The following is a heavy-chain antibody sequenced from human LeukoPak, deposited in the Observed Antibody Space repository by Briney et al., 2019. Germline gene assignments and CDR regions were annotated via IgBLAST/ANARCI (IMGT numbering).Heavy chain of an antibody. CDR1: GYTFTSYG. V-gene: IGHV1-18*01. D-gene: IGHD1-26*01. Sequence: SVKVSCKASGYTFTSYGISWVRQAPGQGLEWMGWISAYNGNTNYAQKLQGRVTMTTDTSTSTAYMELRSVRSDDTAVYYCASRVGATTATDAFDIWGQGTMVTVSS. CDR2: ISAYNGNT. J-gene: IGHJ3*02. CDR3: ASRVGATTATDAFDI.